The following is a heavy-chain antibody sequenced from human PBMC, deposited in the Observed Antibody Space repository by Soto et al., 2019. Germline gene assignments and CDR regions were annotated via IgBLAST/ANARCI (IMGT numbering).Heavy chain of an antibody. CDR1: GYTFTNYY. V-gene: IGHV1-46*01. J-gene: IGHJ4*02. D-gene: IGHD2-8*01. CDR2: INPSGGST. Sequence: SVKVYCKASGYTFTNYYMHGVRQAPGQGLEWMGVINPSGGSTSYAQKFQGRVTLTRDTSTNTVYMELSSLRSEDTAVYYCARYGAHLDYWGQGTLVTVSS. CDR3: ARYGAHLDY.